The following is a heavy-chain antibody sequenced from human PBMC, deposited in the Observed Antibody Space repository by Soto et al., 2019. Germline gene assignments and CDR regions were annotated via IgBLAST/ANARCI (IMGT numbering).Heavy chain of an antibody. CDR2: IYYSGST. CDR3: ARRYGGNFDF. D-gene: IGHD1-26*01. J-gene: IGHJ4*02. Sequence: SETLSLTCTVSGGSISSSSYYWGWIRQPPGKGLEWIGSIYYSGSTYYNPSLKSRVTISVDTSKNQFSLKLSSVTAADTAVYYCARRYGGNFDFWGQGTLVTVSS. CDR1: GGSISSSSYY. V-gene: IGHV4-39*07.